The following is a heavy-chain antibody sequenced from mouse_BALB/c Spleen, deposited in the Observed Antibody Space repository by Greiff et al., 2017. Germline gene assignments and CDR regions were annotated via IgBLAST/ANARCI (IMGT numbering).Heavy chain of an antibody. V-gene: IGHV5-9*03. J-gene: IGHJ3*01. D-gene: IGHD2-10*01. Sequence: EVKLVESGGGLVKPGGSLKLSCAASGFTFSSYTMSWVRQTPEKRLEWVATISSGGGNTYYPDSVKGRFTISRDNAKNNLYLQMSSLRSEDTALYYCANALAYYEGSWFAYWGQGTLVTVSA. CDR1: GFTFSSYT. CDR3: ANALAYYEGSWFAY. CDR2: ISSGGGNT.